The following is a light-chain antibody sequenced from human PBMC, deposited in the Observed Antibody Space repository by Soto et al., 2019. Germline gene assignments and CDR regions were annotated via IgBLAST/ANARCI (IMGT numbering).Light chain of an antibody. V-gene: IGKV3D-15*01. CDR2: GAS. CDR1: QSVSSN. J-gene: IGKJ5*01. Sequence: EIVMTQSPATLSVSPGERATVSCRASQSVSSNLAWYQQKPGQAPRLLIYGASTRAAGIPDRFSGSGSGTDFTLTITRLEPEDSAVYFCQQYTGPPTTFGQGTRLEIK. CDR3: QQYTGPPTT.